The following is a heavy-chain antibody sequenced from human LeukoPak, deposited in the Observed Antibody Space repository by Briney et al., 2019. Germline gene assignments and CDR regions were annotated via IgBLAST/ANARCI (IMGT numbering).Heavy chain of an antibody. CDR1: GFTFSSYW. V-gene: IGHV3-23*01. CDR3: AKDLRYDILWFGELLEYFQH. Sequence: GESLRLSSAASGFTFSSYWMSWVRQAPGKGLEWVSAISGSGGSTYYADSVKGRFTISRDNSKNTLYLQMNSLRAEDTAVYYCAKDLRYDILWFGELLEYFQHWGQGTLVTVSS. CDR2: ISGSGGST. D-gene: IGHD3-10*01. J-gene: IGHJ1*01.